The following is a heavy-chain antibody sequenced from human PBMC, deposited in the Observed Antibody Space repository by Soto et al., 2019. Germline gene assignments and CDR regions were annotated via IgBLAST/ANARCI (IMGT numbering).Heavy chain of an antibody. CDR3: VFGDCTSSSCSYYFYGLDV. CDR1: GGNFRRYA. J-gene: IGHJ6*02. V-gene: IGHV1-69*13. D-gene: IGHD2-2*01. CDR2: ILPIFGSP. Sequence: GASVQVSCKASGGNFRRYAISWVRQAPGQGLEWMGGILPIFGSPSHAQKFRDRVTITADESTSTAYLELTSLTSEDTAIYYCVFGDCTSSSCSYYFYGLDVWGQGTTVTVSS.